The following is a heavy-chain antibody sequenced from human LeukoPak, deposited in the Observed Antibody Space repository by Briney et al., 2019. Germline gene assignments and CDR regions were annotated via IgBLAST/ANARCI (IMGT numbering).Heavy chain of an antibody. J-gene: IGHJ4*02. CDR2: NDTDGSSV. D-gene: IGHD3-10*01. CDR1: GFTFGDYW. Sequence: GGPLRLSCAASGFTFGDYWMLWVRRGPGRALVWVSRNDTDGSSVNYADSAKGRFTISRDNAKNKLYLQMNNLTADDTAVYVCVRGRGHYFDFWGQGIQVTGSS. CDR3: VRGRGHYFDF. V-gene: IGHV3-74*01.